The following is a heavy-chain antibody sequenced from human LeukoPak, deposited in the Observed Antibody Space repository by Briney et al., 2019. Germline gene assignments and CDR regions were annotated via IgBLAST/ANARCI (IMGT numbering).Heavy chain of an antibody. CDR3: ARDLVR. V-gene: IGHV4-38-2*02. CDR2: IYHSGST. CDR1: GYSISSGYY. J-gene: IGHJ4*02. Sequence: SETLSLTCTVSGYSISSGYYWGWIRQPPGKGLEWIGSIYHSGSTYYNPSLKSRVTISVDTSKNQFSLKLSSVTAADTAVYYCARDLVRWGQGTLVTVSS.